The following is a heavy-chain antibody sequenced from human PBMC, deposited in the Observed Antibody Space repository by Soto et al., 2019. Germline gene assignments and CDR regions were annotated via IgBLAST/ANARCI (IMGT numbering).Heavy chain of an antibody. CDR2: INAGNGNT. V-gene: IGHV1-3*01. CDR1: GYTFTSYA. J-gene: IGHJ4*02. D-gene: IGHD2-21*02. Sequence: QVQLVQSGAEVKKPGASVKVSCKASGYTFTSYAMHWVRQAPGQRLEWMGWINAGNGNTKYSQKFQGRVTITRDTSASTAYMELSSLRSEDTAVYYCAKSGDIVVVTSQLEYWGQGTLVTVSS. CDR3: AKSGDIVVVTSQLEY.